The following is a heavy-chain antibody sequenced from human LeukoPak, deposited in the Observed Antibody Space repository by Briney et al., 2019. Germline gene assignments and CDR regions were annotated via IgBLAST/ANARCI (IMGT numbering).Heavy chain of an antibody. D-gene: IGHD3-3*01. CDR1: GFNFRFYT. Sequence: GGSLRLSCAASGFNFRFYTMSWVRQPPGRGLEWVSVISGSGDSTHYADSVGGRFTISRDNSKDTLYLHMNTLKVDDTAIYHCARGPNDYWSGYSRYLDHWGQGTLVTVSS. CDR2: ISGSGDST. J-gene: IGHJ4*02. V-gene: IGHV3-23*01. CDR3: ARGPNDYWSGYSRYLDH.